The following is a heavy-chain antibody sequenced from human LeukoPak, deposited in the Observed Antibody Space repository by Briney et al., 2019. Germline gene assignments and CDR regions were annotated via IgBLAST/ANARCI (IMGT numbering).Heavy chain of an antibody. V-gene: IGHV1-46*01. CDR1: GYTFTGYY. Sequence: ASVKVSCKASGYTFTGYYMHWVRQAPGQGLEWMGWINPSGGSTSYAQKFQGRVTMTRDTSTSTVYMELSSLRSEDTAVYYCARDAPNYCSSTSCYSPKVTFDYWGQGTLVTVSS. CDR2: INPSGGST. CDR3: ARDAPNYCSSTSCYSPKVTFDY. J-gene: IGHJ4*02. D-gene: IGHD2-2*02.